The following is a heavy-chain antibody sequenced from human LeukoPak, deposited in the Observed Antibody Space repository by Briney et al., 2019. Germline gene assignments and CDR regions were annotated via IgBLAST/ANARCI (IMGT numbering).Heavy chain of an antibody. CDR3: ARARTVEPDY. J-gene: IGHJ4*02. CDR1: GFTFSSYG. D-gene: IGHD4-23*01. Sequence: GGSLRLSCAASGFTFSSYGMHWVRQAPGKGREWVAVIWYDGSNKYYADSVKGRFTISRDNSKNTLYLQMNSLRAEDTAVYYCARARTVEPDYWGQGTLVTVSS. V-gene: IGHV3-33*01. CDR2: IWYDGSNK.